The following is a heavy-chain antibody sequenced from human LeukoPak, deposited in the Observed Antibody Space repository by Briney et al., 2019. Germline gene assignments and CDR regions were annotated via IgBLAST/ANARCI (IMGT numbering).Heavy chain of an antibody. CDR3: ARSGYSYGSPDYYYYYMDV. CDR1: GGTFSSYA. J-gene: IGHJ6*03. Sequence: ASVKVSCKASGGTFSSYAISWVRQAPGQGLEWMGRIIPILGTANYAQKFQGRVTITTDESTSTAYMELSSLRSEDTAVYYCARSGYSYGSPDYYYYYMDVWGKGTTVTVSS. CDR2: IIPILGTA. V-gene: IGHV1-69*11. D-gene: IGHD5-18*01.